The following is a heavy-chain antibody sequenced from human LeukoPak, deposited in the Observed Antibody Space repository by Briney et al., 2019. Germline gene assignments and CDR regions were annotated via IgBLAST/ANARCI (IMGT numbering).Heavy chain of an antibody. D-gene: IGHD3-9*01. Sequence: SETLSLTCTVSGGSVSSTEFYWGWIRQPPGKGLQWVGNIYYTGSTYYNPSLNSRVTMSVDTSQNQISLKMTSVTAADTAVYYCARLSKGRYFDYIFDYWGQGTLVTVSS. CDR3: ARLSKGRYFDYIFDY. CDR2: IYYTGST. J-gene: IGHJ4*02. V-gene: IGHV4-39*01. CDR1: GGSVSSTEFY.